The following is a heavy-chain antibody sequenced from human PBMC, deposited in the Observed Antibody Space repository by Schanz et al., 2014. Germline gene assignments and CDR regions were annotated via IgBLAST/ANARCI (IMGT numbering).Heavy chain of an antibody. CDR3: ARSSISVAGVDY. D-gene: IGHD6-19*01. J-gene: IGHJ4*02. CDR2: ISSTGNTI. Sequence: EVQLVESGGGLVQPGGSLSVSCAASGFTFSHYSMNWVRQAPGKGLEWLAYISSTGNTIYYADSVRGRFSVSRDNTQSSHYLQMNDLRYDDSALYYCARSSISVAGVDYWGQGVLVTVSS. V-gene: IGHV3-48*02. CDR1: GFTFSHYS.